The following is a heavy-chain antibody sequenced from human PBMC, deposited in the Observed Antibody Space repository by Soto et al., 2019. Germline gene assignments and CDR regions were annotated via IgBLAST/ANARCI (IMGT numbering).Heavy chain of an antibody. CDR3: ARGAPRNSYYYSGMDV. V-gene: IGHV4-31*03. CDR1: GGSISSGDYY. CDR2: IYYSGTT. D-gene: IGHD1-1*01. J-gene: IGHJ6*02. Sequence: QVQLQESGPGLVKPSQTLSLTCTVSGGSISSGDYYWSWIRQHPGRGLEWIGYIYYSGTTYYNPSLKSRVTISVDTSTIPISLKLSSVTAADTAVYYCARGAPRNSYYYSGMDVWGQGTTVTVSS.